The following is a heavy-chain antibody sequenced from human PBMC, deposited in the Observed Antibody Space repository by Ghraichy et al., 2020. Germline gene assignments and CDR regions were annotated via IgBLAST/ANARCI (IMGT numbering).Heavy chain of an antibody. CDR2: IYYSGST. CDR1: GGSISSYY. CDR3: ARAFIAARPMPHPLDY. V-gene: IGHV4-59*01. Sequence: SQTLSLTCTVSGGSISSYYWSWIRQPPGKGLEWIGYIYYSGSTNYNPSLKSRVTISVDTSKNQFSLKLSSVTAADTAVYYCARAFIAARPMPHPLDYWGQGTLVTVSS. D-gene: IGHD6-6*01. J-gene: IGHJ4*02.